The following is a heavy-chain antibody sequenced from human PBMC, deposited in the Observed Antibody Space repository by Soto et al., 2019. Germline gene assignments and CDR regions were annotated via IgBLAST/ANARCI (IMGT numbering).Heavy chain of an antibody. D-gene: IGHD1-26*01. CDR1: GFTFISVA. CDR3: GKGRSYYYYYGVDV. V-gene: IGHV3-23*01. CDR2: IIDSGRDT. J-gene: IGHJ6*02. Sequence: GGSLRLSWAASGFTFISVAMGWVRQALGKGLEWVSDIIDSGRDTYYADAVKGRFTISRDNSKSTLYLQMNSLRAEDTAVYYCGKGRSYYYYYGVDVWGQGTTVTVSS.